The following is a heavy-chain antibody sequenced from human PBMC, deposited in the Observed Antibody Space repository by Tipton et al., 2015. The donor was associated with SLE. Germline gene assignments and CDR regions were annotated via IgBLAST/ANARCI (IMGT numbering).Heavy chain of an antibody. CDR2: IYHSGST. CDR3: AREPPQGSDGAYMDV. Sequence: LRLSCAASGFTFDDYAMHWVRQPPGKGLEWIGSIYHSGSTYYNPSLKSRVTISVDTSKNQFSLKLSSVTAADTAVYYCAREPPQGSDGAYMDVWGKGTTVTVSS. V-gene: IGHV4-38-2*02. J-gene: IGHJ6*03. D-gene: IGHD3-16*01. CDR1: GFTFDDYA.